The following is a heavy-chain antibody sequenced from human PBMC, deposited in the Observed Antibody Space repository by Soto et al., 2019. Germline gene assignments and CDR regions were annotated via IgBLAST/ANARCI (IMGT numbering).Heavy chain of an antibody. D-gene: IGHD4-17*01. CDR2: IYYSGST. CDR3: ARLKVGDYFYYYYGMDV. J-gene: IGHJ6*02. CDR1: GGSISSSSYY. Sequence: SQPLPLTCTVSGGSISSSSYYWGRIRQPPGKGLEWIGSIYYSGSTYYNPSLKSRVTISVDTSKNQFSLKLSSVTAADTAVYYCARLKVGDYFYYYYGMDVWGQGTTVTVS. V-gene: IGHV4-39*01.